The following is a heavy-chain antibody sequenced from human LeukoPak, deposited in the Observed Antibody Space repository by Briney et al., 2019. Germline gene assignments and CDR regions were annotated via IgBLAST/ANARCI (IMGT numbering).Heavy chain of an antibody. D-gene: IGHD1-1*01. Sequence: ASVKVSCKASGYTFTGHYMRWVRQAPGQGLEWMGRINPNSGGTNYAQKFQGRVTMTRDTSISTAYMELSRLRSDDTAVYYCARDLRLETPTGYYMDVWGKGTTVTVSS. CDR1: GYTFTGHY. CDR3: ARDLRLETPTGYYMDV. CDR2: INPNSGGT. V-gene: IGHV1-2*06. J-gene: IGHJ6*03.